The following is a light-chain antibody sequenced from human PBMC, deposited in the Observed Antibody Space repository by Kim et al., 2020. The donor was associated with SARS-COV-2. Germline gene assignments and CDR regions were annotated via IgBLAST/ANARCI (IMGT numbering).Light chain of an antibody. CDR3: MQGIHLPLT. CDR2: EVS. J-gene: IGKJ4*01. V-gene: IGKV2-29*02. CDR1: QSLLHSDVKTH. Sequence: HPASIYCKSSQSLLHSDVKTHLFWYVQKPGQSPQLLLYEVSSRFSGVPDRFSGSGSGTDFTLKISRVEADDVGVYYCMQGIHLPLTFGGGTKLEI.